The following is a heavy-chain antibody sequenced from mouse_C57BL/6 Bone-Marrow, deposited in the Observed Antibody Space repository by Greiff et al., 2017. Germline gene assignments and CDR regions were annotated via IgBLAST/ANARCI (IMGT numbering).Heavy chain of an antibody. CDR2: IDPENGDT. J-gene: IGHJ3*01. CDR3: TTETAQATWAWFAY. CDR1: GFNIKDDY. D-gene: IGHD3-2*02. Sequence: EVQLQQSGAELVRPGASVKLSCTASGFNIKDDYMHWVKQRPEQGLEWIGWIDPENGDTEYASKFQGKATITADTSSNTAYLQLSSLTSEDTAVYYCTTETAQATWAWFAYWGQATLVTVSA. V-gene: IGHV14-4*01.